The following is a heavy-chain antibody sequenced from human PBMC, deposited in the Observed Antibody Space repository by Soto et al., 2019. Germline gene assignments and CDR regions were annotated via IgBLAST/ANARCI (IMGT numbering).Heavy chain of an antibody. Sequence: SETLSITCTVSGGSISSYYCSWIRQPPGKGLEGIGYIYYSWSTNYNPSLKSRVTISVDTSKNQFSLKLSSVTAADTAVYYCARHSPSYCSSTSCYVYDYYYYMDVWGKGTTVTVSS. CDR1: GGSISSYY. V-gene: IGHV4-59*08. J-gene: IGHJ6*03. D-gene: IGHD2-2*01. CDR3: ARHSPSYCSSTSCYVYDYYYYMDV. CDR2: IYYSWST.